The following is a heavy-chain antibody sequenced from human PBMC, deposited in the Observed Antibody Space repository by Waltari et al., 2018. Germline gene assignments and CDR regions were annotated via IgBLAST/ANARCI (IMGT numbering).Heavy chain of an antibody. V-gene: IGHV3-74*01. J-gene: IGHJ4*02. D-gene: IGHD5-12*01. CDR2: INSDGSTT. CDR3: AREGNSGYELDY. CDR1: GLSFNSSW. Sequence: GGGLFQPGGSQRLSCAASGLSFNSSWIHWVRQAPGKGLVWVSRINSDGSTTHYADSVRGRFTISRDNAKNTVYLQMTSLRAEDTAVYFCAREGNSGYELDYWGQGTLVTVSS.